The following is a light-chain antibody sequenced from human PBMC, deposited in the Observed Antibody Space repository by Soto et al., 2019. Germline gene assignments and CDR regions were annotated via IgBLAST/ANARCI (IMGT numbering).Light chain of an antibody. CDR1: EGLTNSY. CDR2: GAS. V-gene: IGKV3-20*01. Sequence: EIVLTQSPGTLSLSPGEVATLSCSASEGLTNSYLAWYQQKPGQAPSLLIYGASSRATGIPDRFSASGSGTDFTLTISRLEPEDFAVYYCQQYISSPLTFGQGTKVDNK. CDR3: QQYISSPLT. J-gene: IGKJ1*01.